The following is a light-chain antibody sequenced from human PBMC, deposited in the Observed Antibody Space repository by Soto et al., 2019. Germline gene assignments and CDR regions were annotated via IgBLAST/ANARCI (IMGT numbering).Light chain of an antibody. CDR1: QSVSSSY. V-gene: IGKV3-20*01. J-gene: IGKJ4*01. CDR3: NHWSSSPLT. CDR2: GAS. Sequence: EIVLTQSPGTLSLSPGERATLSCRASQSVSSSYLAWYQQKPGQAPRLLIYGASSRAYGIPDRFSGSGSGTDFPLTISRLEPEDFAVYYCNHWSSSPLTFGGGTKVEIK.